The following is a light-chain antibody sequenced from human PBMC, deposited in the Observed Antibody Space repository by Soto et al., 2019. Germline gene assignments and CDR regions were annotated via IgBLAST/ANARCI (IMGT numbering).Light chain of an antibody. CDR3: QQYDDSYT. V-gene: IGKV3-20*01. CDR1: QSVDSSF. J-gene: IGKJ2*01. Sequence: EIVLTQSPGTLSLSPGERATLSCRASQSVDSSFLAWYQQKPGQSPRLPIYGASSRATGIPDRFSGSGSGTDFTLTISRLAPEDFAVYYCQQYDDSYTFGQGTKLEIK. CDR2: GAS.